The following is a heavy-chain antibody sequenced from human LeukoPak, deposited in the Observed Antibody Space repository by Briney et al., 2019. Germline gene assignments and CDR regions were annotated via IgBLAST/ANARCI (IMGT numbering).Heavy chain of an antibody. V-gene: IGHV1-24*01. CDR3: ATEYGMDV. CDR1: GGTFSSYA. Sequence: ASVKVSCKASGGTFSSYAISWVRQAPGKGLEWMGGFDPEDGETIYAQKFQGRVTMTEDTSTDTAYMELSSLRSEDTAVYYCATEYGMDVWGQGTTVTVSS. CDR2: FDPEDGET. J-gene: IGHJ6*02.